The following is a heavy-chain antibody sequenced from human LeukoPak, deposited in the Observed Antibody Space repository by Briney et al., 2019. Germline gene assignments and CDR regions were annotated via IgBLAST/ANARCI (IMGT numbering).Heavy chain of an antibody. J-gene: IGHJ4*02. CDR1: GGSISSSNR. Sequence: SGTLSLTCAVSGGSISSSNRWSWVRQPPGKGLEWIGQIYHSGSTNYNPSLKSRVTISVDKSKNQFSLKLSSVTAADTAVYYCARDLMAVAGRDYWGQGTLVTVPS. CDR3: ARDLMAVAGRDY. V-gene: IGHV4-4*02. CDR2: IYHSGST. D-gene: IGHD6-19*01.